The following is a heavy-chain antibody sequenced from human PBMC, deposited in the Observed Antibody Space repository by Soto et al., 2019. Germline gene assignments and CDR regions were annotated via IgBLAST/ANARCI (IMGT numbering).Heavy chain of an antibody. CDR3: ARTYYYDSSGYSIPFDY. CDR1: GSTFTSYG. V-gene: IGHV1-18*01. D-gene: IGHD3-22*01. CDR2: ISAYNGNT. Sequence: ASVKVSCKASGSTFTSYGISWVRQAPGQGLEWMGWISAYNGNTNYAQKLQGRVTMTTDTSTSTAYMELRSLRSDDTAVYYCARTYYYDSSGYSIPFDYWGQGTLVTVSS. J-gene: IGHJ4*02.